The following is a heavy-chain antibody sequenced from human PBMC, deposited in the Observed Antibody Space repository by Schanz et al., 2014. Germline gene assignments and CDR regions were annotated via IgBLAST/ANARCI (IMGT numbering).Heavy chain of an antibody. Sequence: QVQLQESGPGLVKPSQTLSLTCAVSGGSISSGGYTWSWIRQPPGKGLEWIGYIYYSGSTYYNPALKGRVTIPVDTSKNQFSLMLASVTAADTAVYYCARAAGPVDYWGQGTLVTVSS. J-gene: IGHJ4*02. V-gene: IGHV4-30-4*07. CDR3: ARAAGPVDY. CDR1: GGSISSGGYT. D-gene: IGHD6-13*01. CDR2: IYYSGST.